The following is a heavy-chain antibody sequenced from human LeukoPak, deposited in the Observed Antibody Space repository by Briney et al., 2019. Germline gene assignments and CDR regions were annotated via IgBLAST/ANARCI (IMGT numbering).Heavy chain of an antibody. CDR3: AREGIRYYDSSGYYLYYYYMDV. J-gene: IGHJ6*03. V-gene: IGHV4-61*02. D-gene: IGHD3-22*01. CDR1: GGSISSGSYY. Sequence: PSETLSPTCTVSGGSISSGSYYWSWIRQPAGKGLEWIGRIYTSGSTNYNPSLKSRVTISVDTSKNQFSLKLSSVTAADTAVYYCAREGIRYYDSSGYYLYYYYMDVWGKGTTVTISS. CDR2: IYTSGST.